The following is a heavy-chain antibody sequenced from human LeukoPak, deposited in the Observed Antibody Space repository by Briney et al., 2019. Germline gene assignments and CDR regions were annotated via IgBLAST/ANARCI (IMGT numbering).Heavy chain of an antibody. Sequence: ETLSLTCTVSGGSISSGGYYWSWIRQAPGKGLEWVSAISGSGGSTYYADSVKGRFTISRDNSKNTLYLQMNSLRAEDTAVYYCAKIRRGDTAMFLFSYYFDYWGQGTLVTVSS. J-gene: IGHJ4*02. D-gene: IGHD5-18*01. CDR3: AKIRRGDTAMFLFSYYFDY. CDR1: GGSISSGGYY. CDR2: ISGSGGST. V-gene: IGHV3-23*01.